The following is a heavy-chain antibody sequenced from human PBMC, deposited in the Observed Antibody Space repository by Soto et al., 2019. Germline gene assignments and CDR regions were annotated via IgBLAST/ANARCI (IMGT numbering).Heavy chain of an antibody. CDR1: GGSFSGYY. CDR3: ARGGYYYDSSGYRTYNWFDP. CDR2: INHSGST. D-gene: IGHD3-22*01. J-gene: IGHJ5*02. V-gene: IGHV4-34*01. Sequence: QVQLQQWGAGLLKPSETLSLTCAVYGGSFSGYYWSWIRQPPGKGLEWIGEINHSGSTNYNPSLKSRVTISVDTSKNQFSLKLSSVTAADTAVYYCARGGYYYDSSGYRTYNWFDPWGQGTLVTVSS.